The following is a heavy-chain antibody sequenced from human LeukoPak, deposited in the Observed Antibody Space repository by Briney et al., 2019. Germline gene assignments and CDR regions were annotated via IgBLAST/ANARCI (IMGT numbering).Heavy chain of an antibody. V-gene: IGHV3-11*01. Sequence: GGSLRLSCAASGFTFSDEYMSWIRQAPGKGLEWISCVSNSGSTVYYADSVKGRFTISRDNVKNSLYLQMNSLRVEDTAVYYCARDGAYSASNIWGQGTMVAVSS. CDR1: GFTFSDEY. CDR2: VSNSGSTV. J-gene: IGHJ3*02. CDR3: ARDGAYSASNI. D-gene: IGHD6-13*01.